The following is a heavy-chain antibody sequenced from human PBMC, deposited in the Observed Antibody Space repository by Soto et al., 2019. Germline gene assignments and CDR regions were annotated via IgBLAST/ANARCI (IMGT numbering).Heavy chain of an antibody. CDR1: GGSISSSSYY. J-gene: IGHJ4*02. D-gene: IGHD2-8*02. CDR2: IYHSGST. CDR3: ARDKITGLFDY. V-gene: IGHV4-39*07. Sequence: TCTVSGGSISSSSYYWGWIRQPPGKGLEWIGSIYHSGSTNYNPSLKSRVIISVDKSKNQFSLKLTSVTAADTAVYYCARDKITGLFDYWGQGTLVTVSS.